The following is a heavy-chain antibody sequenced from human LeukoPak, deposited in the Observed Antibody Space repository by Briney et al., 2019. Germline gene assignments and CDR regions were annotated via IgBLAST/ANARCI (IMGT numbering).Heavy chain of an antibody. J-gene: IGHJ4*02. CDR2: INVNTEIA. D-gene: IGHD3-9*01. CDR3: AKDTELTGSFSANY. CDR1: GYTFTKYA. Sequence: GASVKISCKASGYTFTKYAINWVRQAPGQGLEYMGWINVNTEIATYAHRFTGRFLFSLDTSIGTAYLQITSLQAEDTAVYYVAKDTELTGSFSANYWGQGTLVTVSS. V-gene: IGHV7-4-1*02.